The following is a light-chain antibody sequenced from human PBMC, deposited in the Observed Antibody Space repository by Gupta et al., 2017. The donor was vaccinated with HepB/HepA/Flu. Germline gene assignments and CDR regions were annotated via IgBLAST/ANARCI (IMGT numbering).Light chain of an antibody. V-gene: IGLV2-14*03. Sequence: QSVLTQPASVSGSPGQSITISCTGTSNDVGCYDYVYWYQQHPGRAPKLILYDVSTRPSGISNRFSASKSGNTASLTISGLQAEDEADYSCNSYKFNNTSVCGTGTKVTVL. CDR1: SNDVGCYDY. CDR2: DVS. J-gene: IGLJ1*01. CDR3: NSYKFNNTSV.